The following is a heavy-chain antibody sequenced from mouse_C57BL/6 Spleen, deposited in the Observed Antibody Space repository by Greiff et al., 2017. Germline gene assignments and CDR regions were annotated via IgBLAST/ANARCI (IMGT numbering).Heavy chain of an antibody. CDR1: GYAFSSSW. V-gene: IGHV1-82*01. J-gene: IGHJ3*01. Sequence: VKLMESGPELVQPGASVKISCKASGYAFSSSWMNWVKQRPGKGLEWIGRIYPGDGDTNYNGKFKGKATLTADKSSSTAYMQLSGLTSEDSAVYFCAREGDYGSSWFAYWGQGTLVTVSA. CDR2: IYPGDGDT. CDR3: AREGDYGSSWFAY. D-gene: IGHD2-1*01.